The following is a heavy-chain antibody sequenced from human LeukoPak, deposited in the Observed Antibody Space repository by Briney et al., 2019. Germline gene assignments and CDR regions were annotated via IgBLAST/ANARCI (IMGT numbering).Heavy chain of an antibody. CDR3: AKGPSLDCSSTSCYSYYYYMDV. V-gene: IGHV3-9*01. Sequence: GGSLRLSCAASGFTFDDYAMHWVRQAPGKGLEWVSGISWNSGSIGYAGSVKGRFTISRDNAKNSLYLQMNSLRAEDTALYYCAKGPSLDCSSTSCYSYYYYMDVWGKGTTVTVSS. CDR2: ISWNSGSI. CDR1: GFTFDDYA. J-gene: IGHJ6*03. D-gene: IGHD2-2*01.